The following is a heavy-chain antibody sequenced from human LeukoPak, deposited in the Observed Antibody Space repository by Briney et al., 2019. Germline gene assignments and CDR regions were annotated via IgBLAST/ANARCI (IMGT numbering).Heavy chain of an antibody. Sequence: SETLSLTCTVSGGSISRSSYYWARMRQPPGMGLVWIVSIYYSWGTYYNPTLKSRVTISIDTSKNQCPLKLSSGTAADTAVDFCSPGRTHGSRGSWFDSWGQGTLVTVSS. CDR1: GGSISRSSYY. J-gene: IGHJ5*01. CDR2: IYYSWGT. D-gene: IGHD1-26*01. CDR3: SPGRTHGSRGSWFDS. V-gene: IGHV4-39*01.